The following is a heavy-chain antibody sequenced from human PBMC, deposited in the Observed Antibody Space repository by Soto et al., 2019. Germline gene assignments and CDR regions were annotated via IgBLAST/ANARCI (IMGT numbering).Heavy chain of an antibody. V-gene: IGHV1-69*13. J-gene: IGHJ6*02. CDR3: ARDPDSVDDILTGYSYYYYGMDV. CDR1: GGTFSSYA. D-gene: IGHD3-9*01. Sequence: GASVKVSCKASGGTFSSYAISWVRQAPGQGLEWMGGIIPIFGTANYAQKFQGRVTITADESTSTAYMELSSLRSEDTAVYYCARDPDSVDDILTGYSYYYYGMDVWGQGTTVTVSS. CDR2: IIPIFGTA.